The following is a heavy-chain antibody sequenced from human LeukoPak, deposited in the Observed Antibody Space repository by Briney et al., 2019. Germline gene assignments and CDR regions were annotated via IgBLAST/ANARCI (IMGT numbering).Heavy chain of an antibody. Sequence: NPSETLSLTCTVTGDSISSYYWSWIRQPPGKGLEWIGYIYYSGSTNYNPSLKSRVTISVDTSKNQFSLKLSSVTAADTAVYYCARDFDAFDIWGQGTMVTVSS. J-gene: IGHJ3*02. CDR1: GDSISSYY. CDR3: ARDFDAFDI. CDR2: IYYSGST. V-gene: IGHV4-59*01.